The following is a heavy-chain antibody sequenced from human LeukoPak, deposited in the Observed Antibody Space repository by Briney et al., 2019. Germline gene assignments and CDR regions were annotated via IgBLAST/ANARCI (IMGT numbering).Heavy chain of an antibody. CDR3: ARVPTYYAAFDI. Sequence: SVKVSCKASGGTFSSYAISWVRQAPGQGLEWMGGIIPIFGTADYAQKFQGRVTITADESTSTAYMELSSLRSEDTAVYYCARVPTYYAAFDIWGQGTMVTVSS. CDR1: GGTFSSYA. CDR2: IIPIFGTA. D-gene: IGHD3-16*01. V-gene: IGHV1-69*13. J-gene: IGHJ3*02.